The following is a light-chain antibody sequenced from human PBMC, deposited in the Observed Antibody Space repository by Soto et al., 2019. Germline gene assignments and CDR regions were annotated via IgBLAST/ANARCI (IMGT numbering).Light chain of an antibody. Sequence: QLVLTQPPSASGTPGQRVTISCSGSSSNIEKNYVYWYQQVPGTAPKLLIYRNNQRPSGVPDRFSGSKSGTSASLAISGLRSEDEADYYCAAWDDSLSVLFGGGTKLTVL. CDR1: SSNIEKNY. CDR3: AAWDDSLSVL. CDR2: RNN. J-gene: IGLJ3*02. V-gene: IGLV1-47*01.